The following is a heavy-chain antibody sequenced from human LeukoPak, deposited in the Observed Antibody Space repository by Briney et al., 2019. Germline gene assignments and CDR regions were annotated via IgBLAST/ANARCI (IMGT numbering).Heavy chain of an antibody. J-gene: IGHJ4*02. D-gene: IGHD3-16*01. V-gene: IGHV1-24*01. CDR3: ATAPKMIPHIDY. CDR1: GYTLTELS. CDR2: FDPEDGET. Sequence: ASVKVSCKVSGYTLTELSMHWVRQAPGEGLEWMGGFDPEDGETIYAQKFQGRVTMTEDTSTDTAYMELSSLRSEDTAVYYCATAPKMIPHIDYWGQGTLVTVSS.